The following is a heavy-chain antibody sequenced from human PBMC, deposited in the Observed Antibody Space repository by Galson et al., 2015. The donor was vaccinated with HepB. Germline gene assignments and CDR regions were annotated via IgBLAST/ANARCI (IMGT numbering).Heavy chain of an antibody. Sequence: SLRLSCAASGFTFHDYAISWVRQAPGKGLEWVSGISWNGVRTGYADSLKGRFTISTDTSKSLVVLSLTNVDPADTATYLCAYRTLYSNVWWSGHYFNNWGQGTLVTVS. CDR2: ISWNGVRT. V-gene: IGHV3-20*01. D-gene: IGHD2-8*02. J-gene: IGHJ4*02. CDR1: GFTFHDYA. CDR3: AYRTLYSNVWWSGHYFNN.